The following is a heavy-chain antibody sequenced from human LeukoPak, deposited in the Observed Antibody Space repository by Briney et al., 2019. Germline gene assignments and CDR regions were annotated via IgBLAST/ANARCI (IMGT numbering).Heavy chain of an antibody. CDR3: ARHRYCGGDCSMMMDY. J-gene: IGHJ4*02. V-gene: IGHV3-20*04. CDR1: GFTFDDYV. Sequence: PRGSLRLPCAASGFTFDDYVMSWVRPAPGKGLEGVDGINWNGGSTGYADSVKGRFTNSRDNAKNSMYLQMNSLRAEDTALYYCARHRYCGGDCSMMMDYWGQGTLVTVSS. D-gene: IGHD2-21*02. CDR2: INWNGGST.